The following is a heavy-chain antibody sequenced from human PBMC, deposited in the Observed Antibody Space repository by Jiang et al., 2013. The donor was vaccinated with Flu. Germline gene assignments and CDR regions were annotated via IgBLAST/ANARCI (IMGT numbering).Heavy chain of an antibody. V-gene: IGHV2-5*02. CDR3: VDIRELRWFDP. CDR1: GFSLTTSGVG. D-gene: IGHD1-7*01. CDR2: FWDDDK. J-gene: IGHJ5*02. Sequence: KPTQTLTLTCTFSGFSLTTSGVGCGLDPSAPRKGPGVACTHFWDDDKRYSPSLKSRLTITKDTSKNQVVLTMTNMDPVDTATYYCVDIRELRWFDPWGQGTLVTVSS.